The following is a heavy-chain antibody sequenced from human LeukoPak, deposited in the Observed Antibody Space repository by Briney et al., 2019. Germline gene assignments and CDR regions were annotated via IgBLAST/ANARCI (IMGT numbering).Heavy chain of an antibody. J-gene: IGHJ5*02. D-gene: IGHD2-15*01. Sequence: ASVKVSCKASGYTFTGYCMHWVRQAPGQGLEWMGWINPNSGGTNYAQKFQGRVTMARDTSISTDYIELSRLRSDDTAVYYCARDRVGIVVVVAANNWFDPWGQGTLVTVSS. CDR1: GYTFTGYC. CDR2: INPNSGGT. V-gene: IGHV1-2*02. CDR3: ARDRVGIVVVVAANNWFDP.